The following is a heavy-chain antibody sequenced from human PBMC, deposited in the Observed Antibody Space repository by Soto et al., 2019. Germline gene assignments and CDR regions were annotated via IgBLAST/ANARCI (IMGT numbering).Heavy chain of an antibody. CDR1: GYTFTGYY. J-gene: IGHJ6*03. CDR3: ARGPVLEWLPTYYYYYYMDV. CDR2: INPNSGGT. Sequence: QVQLVQSGAEVKKPGASVKVSCKASGYTFTGYYMHWVRQAPGQGLEWMGWINPNSGGTNYAQKFQGWVTMTRDTPISTAYMELSRLRSDDTAVYYCARGPVLEWLPTYYYYYYMDVWGKGTTVTVSS. V-gene: IGHV1-2*04. D-gene: IGHD3-3*01.